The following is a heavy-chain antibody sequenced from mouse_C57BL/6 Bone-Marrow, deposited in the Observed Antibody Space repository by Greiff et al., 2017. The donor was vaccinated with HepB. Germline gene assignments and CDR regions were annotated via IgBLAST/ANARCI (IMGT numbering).Heavy chain of an antibody. Sequence: EVKLMESGGGLVKPGGSLKLSCAASGFTFSSYAMSWVRQTPEKRLEWVATISDGGSYTYYPDNVKGRFTISRDNAKNNLYLQRSHLKSEDTAMYYCASLYGSSPYWGQGTLVTVSA. CDR1: GFTFSSYA. V-gene: IGHV5-4*03. CDR3: ASLYGSSPY. J-gene: IGHJ3*01. D-gene: IGHD1-1*01. CDR2: ISDGGSYT.